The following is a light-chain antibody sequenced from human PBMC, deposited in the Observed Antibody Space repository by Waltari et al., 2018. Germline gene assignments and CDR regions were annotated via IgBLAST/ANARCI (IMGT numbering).Light chain of an antibody. CDR3: QQSDSTPWA. V-gene: IGKV1-39*01. Sequence: DIQMTQSPSSLSASVGDRVTISCRASQSITRYLNWYQQKPGKAPKLLIYAASSLHSGVPSRFSGSRSGTDFTLTISSLQPEDFATYYCQQSDSTPWAFGQGTRLEIK. CDR2: AAS. J-gene: IGKJ1*01. CDR1: QSITRY.